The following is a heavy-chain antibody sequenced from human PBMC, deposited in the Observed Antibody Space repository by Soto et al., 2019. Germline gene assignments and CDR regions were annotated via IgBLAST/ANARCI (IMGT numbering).Heavy chain of an antibody. CDR2: IYHSGST. D-gene: IGHD3-10*01. CDR1: GGSISSSNW. J-gene: IGHJ6*02. V-gene: IGHV4-4*02. Sequence: QVQLQESGPGLVKPSGTLSLTCAVSGGSISSSNWWSWVRQPPGKGLEWIGAIYHSGSTNYNPSLTSRVTISVDNSKNQFSLKLSSVTAADTAVYYCARERAFGESSPGYYYYGMDVWGQGTTVTVSS. CDR3: ARERAFGESSPGYYYYGMDV.